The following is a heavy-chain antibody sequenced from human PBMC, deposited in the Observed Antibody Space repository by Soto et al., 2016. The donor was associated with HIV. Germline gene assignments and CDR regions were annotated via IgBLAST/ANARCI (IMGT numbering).Heavy chain of an antibody. J-gene: IGHJ3*02. D-gene: IGHD2-15*01. CDR3: ARGLVVVAARGDAFDI. CDR2: IYSGGST. Sequence: EVQLVETGGGLIQPGGSLRLSCAASGFTVSSNYMSWVRQAPGKGLEWVSVIYSGGSTYYADSVKDRFTISRDNSKNTLYLQMNSLRAEDTAVYYCARGLVVVAARGDAFDIWGQGTSGHRLF. CDR1: GFTVSSNY. V-gene: IGHV3-53*02.